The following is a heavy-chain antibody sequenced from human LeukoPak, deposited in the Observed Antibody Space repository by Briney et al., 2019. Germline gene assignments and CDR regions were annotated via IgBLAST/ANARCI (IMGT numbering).Heavy chain of an antibody. CDR1: GGSISSGGYY. CDR3: ARVNARAFFDY. J-gene: IGHJ4*02. Sequence: SETLSLTCTVSGGSISSGGYYWSWIRQHPGKGLEWIGYIYYSGSTYYNPSLKSRVTISVDTSKNQFSLKLSSVTAADTAVYYCARVNARAFFDYWGQGTLVTVSS. D-gene: IGHD1-1*01. CDR2: IYYSGST. V-gene: IGHV4-31*03.